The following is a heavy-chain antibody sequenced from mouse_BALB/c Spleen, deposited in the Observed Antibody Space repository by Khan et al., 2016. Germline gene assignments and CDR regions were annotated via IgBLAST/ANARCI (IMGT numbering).Heavy chain of an antibody. D-gene: IGHD1-1*01. CDR1: GFTFSGFW. CDR2: INSDGGAI. Sequence: EVQLLETGGGLVQPGGSRGLSCEGSGFTFSGFWMSWVRQTPGKSLEWIGDINSDGGAINYAPNIKDRVTISRDKDKSTRYLQMSNVRSEDTAKYFCVIYVSSYWYLVVWRAGTTVTVSS. V-gene: IGHV11-2*02. CDR3: VIYVSSYWYLVV. J-gene: IGHJ1*01.